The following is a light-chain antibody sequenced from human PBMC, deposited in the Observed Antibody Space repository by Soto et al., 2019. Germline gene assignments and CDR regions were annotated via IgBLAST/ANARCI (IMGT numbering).Light chain of an antibody. V-gene: IGKV3-15*01. CDR3: QQRSNWPPALT. Sequence: EIVMTHSQATLSVSPCERASLSFSASQNVSSNLAWYQQKPGQAPRLLIYGASTRATGIPARFSGSGSGTDFTLTISSLEPEDFAVYYCQQRSNWPPALTFGGGTKVDI. CDR1: QNVSSN. J-gene: IGKJ4*01. CDR2: GAS.